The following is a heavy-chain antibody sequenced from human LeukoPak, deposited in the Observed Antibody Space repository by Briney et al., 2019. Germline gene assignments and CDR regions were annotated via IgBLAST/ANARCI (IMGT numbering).Heavy chain of an antibody. D-gene: IGHD1-26*01. V-gene: IGHV3-53*01. CDR3: ARGSGSYVDY. Sequence: GGSLRLSCAASGFTVSSSYMTWVRRAPGKGLEWISVIYTGGDTYYTDSVKGRFTISRDNSKNTLYLQMNSLRAEDTAVYYCARGSGSYVDYWGQGTLVTVSS. CDR1: GFTVSSSY. CDR2: IYTGGDT. J-gene: IGHJ4*02.